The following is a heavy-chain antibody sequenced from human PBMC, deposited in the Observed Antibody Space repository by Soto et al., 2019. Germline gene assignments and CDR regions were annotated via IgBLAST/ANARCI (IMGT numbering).Heavy chain of an antibody. CDR2: IIPILDMT. CDR1: GGSFGSNS. D-gene: IGHD3-16*02. Sequence: QVQLVQSGAEVKKPGSSVKVSCKASGGSFGSNSITWVRQAPGQGLEWMGRIIPILDMTNYPQTLQDRVKITADKSTRTVYMDLSSLTSEDTAIYYCSVGEVGDYRYPRNEGFEIWVQGTKVTVSS. V-gene: IGHV1-69*02. J-gene: IGHJ3*02. CDR3: SVGEVGDYRYPRNEGFEI.